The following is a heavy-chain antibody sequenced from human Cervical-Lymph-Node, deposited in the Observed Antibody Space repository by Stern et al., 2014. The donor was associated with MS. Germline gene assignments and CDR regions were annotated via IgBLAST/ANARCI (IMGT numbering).Heavy chain of an antibody. CDR3: ARDLRNDYVWGSYRLPLDY. D-gene: IGHD3-16*02. CDR2: ISAYNGNT. CDR1: GYTFTSYG. Sequence: DQLVESGAEVKKPGASVKVSCKASGYTFTSYGISWVRQAPGQGLEWMGWISAYNGNTNYAQKLQGRVTMTTDTSTSTAYMELRSLRSDDTAVYYCARDLRNDYVWGSYRLPLDYWGQGTLVTVSS. J-gene: IGHJ4*02. V-gene: IGHV1-18*01.